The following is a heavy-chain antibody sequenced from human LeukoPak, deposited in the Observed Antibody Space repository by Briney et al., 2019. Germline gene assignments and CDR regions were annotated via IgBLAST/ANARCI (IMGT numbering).Heavy chain of an antibody. J-gene: IGHJ4*02. CDR3: AKEAVAHSG. CDR2: ISGSGGST. Sequence: GESLKISCKGSGYSFTSYWIGWVRQAPGKGLEWVSAISGSGGSTYYADSVKGRFTISRDNSKNTLYLQMNSLRAEDTAVYYCAKEAVAHSGWGQGTLVTVSS. V-gene: IGHV3-23*01. CDR1: GYSFTSYW. D-gene: IGHD6-19*01.